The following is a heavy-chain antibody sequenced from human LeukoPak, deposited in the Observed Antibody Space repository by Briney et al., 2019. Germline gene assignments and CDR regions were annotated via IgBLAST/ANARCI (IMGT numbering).Heavy chain of an antibody. J-gene: IGHJ3*02. CDR3: AKDRYSASLDAFYI. D-gene: IGHD1-26*01. CDR2: ISWDGGST. Sequence: PGGSLRLSCAASGFTFDEYAMHWVRQAPGKGLEWVSLISWDGGSTYYADSVKGRFTISRDNSKNSLYLQMNSLRAEDTALYYCAKDRYSASLDAFYIWGQGTMVTVSS. CDR1: GFTFDEYA. V-gene: IGHV3-43D*03.